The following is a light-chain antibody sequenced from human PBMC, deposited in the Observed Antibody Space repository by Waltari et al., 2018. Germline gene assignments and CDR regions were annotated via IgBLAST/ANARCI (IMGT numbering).Light chain of an antibody. Sequence: EIQMTQSPSTLSASVGDRVTITCRASQSINNWLAWFQQKPGKAPKLLIYDASSLESGVPSRFSGSGSGTEFTLTISSLQPDDFATYYCQQYNSFWTFGQGTKVEIK. J-gene: IGKJ1*01. V-gene: IGKV1-5*01. CDR2: DAS. CDR3: QQYNSFWT. CDR1: QSINNW.